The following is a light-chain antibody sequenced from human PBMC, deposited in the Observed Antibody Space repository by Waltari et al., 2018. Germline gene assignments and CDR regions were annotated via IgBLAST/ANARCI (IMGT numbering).Light chain of an antibody. CDR1: RWDVGAYRY. CDR2: EVD. Sequence: QSALTQPPSATGSPGQSVTISCTGGRWDVGAYRYVSWYQQHPGRAPNVIMYEVDKRPSGVPDRFSGYKSGTTASLTISGLKVEDEADYYWTSYGGTNNFLFGSGTKVTV. J-gene: IGLJ1*01. CDR3: TSYGGTNNFL. V-gene: IGLV2-8*01.